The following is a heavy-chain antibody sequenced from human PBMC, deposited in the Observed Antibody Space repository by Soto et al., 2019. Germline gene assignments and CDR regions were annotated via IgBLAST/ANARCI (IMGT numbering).Heavy chain of an antibody. Sequence: SVKVSCKASGYTFTGYYMHWVRQAPGQGLEWMGWINPNSGGTNYAQKFQGRVTMTRDTSISTAYMELSRLRSDDTAVYYCARDRGSVLWFGARDAFDIWGQGTMVT. D-gene: IGHD3-10*01. V-gene: IGHV1-2*02. J-gene: IGHJ3*02. CDR2: INPNSGGT. CDR1: GYTFTGYY. CDR3: ARDRGSVLWFGARDAFDI.